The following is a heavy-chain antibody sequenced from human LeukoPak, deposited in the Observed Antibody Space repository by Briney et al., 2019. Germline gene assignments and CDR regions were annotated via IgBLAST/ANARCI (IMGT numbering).Heavy chain of an antibody. J-gene: IGHJ4*02. CDR2: IKEDGSEK. Sequence: PGGSLTLSCGLAGFTFNRYWMSCVRQAPGEGLEWVAIIKEDGSEKYYVDSVKGRCTISRDNAKHSLYLQMNSLRAEDTAVYYCAAVENWGQGTLVTVSS. CDR3: AAVEN. CDR1: GFTFNRYW. V-gene: IGHV3-7*05.